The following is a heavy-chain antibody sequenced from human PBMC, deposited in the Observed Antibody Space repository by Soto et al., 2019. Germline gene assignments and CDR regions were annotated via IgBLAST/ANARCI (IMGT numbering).Heavy chain of an antibody. J-gene: IGHJ5*01. CDR1: GGSISSGGYF. CDR3: ARSIDS. V-gene: IGHV4-31*03. CDR2: IFYIGST. Sequence: QVQLQESGPGLVKPSQTLSLTCTVSGGSISSGGYFWNWIRQHPGKGLEWIGYIFYIGSTYSTPSLKSRFTISVDTSKNQFSLKLSSVTAADTAVYYCARSIDSWGQGTLVTVSS.